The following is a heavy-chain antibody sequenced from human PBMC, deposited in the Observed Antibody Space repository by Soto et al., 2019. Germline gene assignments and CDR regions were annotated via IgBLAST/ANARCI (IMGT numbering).Heavy chain of an antibody. D-gene: IGHD3-22*01. CDR1: GDSFAVYW. V-gene: IGHV5-10-1*01. CDR3: ARQIYDSDTGPNFQYYFDS. CDR2: IDPSDSQT. J-gene: IGHJ4*02. Sequence: GESLKISCNGSGDSFAVYWITWVRQKPGKGLEWMGRIDPSDSQTHYSPSFRGHVTISVTKSITTVFLQWSSLRASDTAMYYCARQIYDSDTGPNFQYYFDSWGQGTPVTVSS.